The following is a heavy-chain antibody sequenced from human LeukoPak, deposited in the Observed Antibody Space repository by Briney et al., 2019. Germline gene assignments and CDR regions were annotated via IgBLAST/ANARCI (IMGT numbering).Heavy chain of an antibody. V-gene: IGHV3-7*01. CDR3: ARDYRARLDY. Sequence: GGSLRLSCAASEFTFGNFWMTWVRQAPGKGLEWVANIKEDGSDKYYVDSVKGRFTISRDNARTSLYLQMNSLRAEDTAVYYCARDYRARLDYWGQGTLVTVSS. J-gene: IGHJ4*02. CDR1: EFTFGNFW. CDR2: IKEDGSDK.